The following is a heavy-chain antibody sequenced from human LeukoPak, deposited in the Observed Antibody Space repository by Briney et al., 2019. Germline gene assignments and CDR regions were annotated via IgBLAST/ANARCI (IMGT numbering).Heavy chain of an antibody. CDR3: ARDYSPPHWSENSGYFDS. CDR1: PLTFRSYS. V-gene: IGHV3-21*01. J-gene: IGHJ4*02. CDR2: ITTSSRYI. D-gene: IGHD1-26*01. Sequence: GGSLRLSCTGSPLTFRSYSLNWVRQAPGKGLEWVSSITTSSRYIYYADSVKGRFTISRDNAKNSLYLQMNSLRVDDTAVYYCARDYSPPHWSENSGYFDSWGQGTLVTVSS.